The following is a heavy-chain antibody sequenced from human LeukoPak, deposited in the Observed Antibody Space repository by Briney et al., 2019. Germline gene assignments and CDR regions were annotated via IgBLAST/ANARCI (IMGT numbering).Heavy chain of an antibody. CDR2: IRYDGSNK. D-gene: IGHD5-18*01. Sequence: GGSLRLSCAASGFTFSSYGMHWVRQALGKGLEWVAFIRYDGSNKYYADSVKGRFTISRDNSKNTLYLQMNSLRAEDTAVYYCARTRGYSYGSDYWGQGTLVTVSS. CDR1: GFTFSSYG. V-gene: IGHV3-30*02. CDR3: ARTRGYSYGSDY. J-gene: IGHJ4*02.